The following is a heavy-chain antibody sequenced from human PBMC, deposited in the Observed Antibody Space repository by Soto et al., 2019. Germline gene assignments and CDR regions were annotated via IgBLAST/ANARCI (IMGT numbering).Heavy chain of an antibody. CDR1: GGSISSSSYY. CDR2: IYYSGST. V-gene: IGHV4-39*01. D-gene: IGHD3-16*01. CDR3: ARQGDRGESKPGDI. J-gene: IGHJ3*02. Sequence: SETLSLTCTVSGGSISSSSYYWGWIRQPPGKGLEWIGSIYYSGSTYYNPSLKSRVTISVDTSKNQFSLKLSSVTAADTAVYYCARQGDRGESKPGDIWGQGTMVTVSS.